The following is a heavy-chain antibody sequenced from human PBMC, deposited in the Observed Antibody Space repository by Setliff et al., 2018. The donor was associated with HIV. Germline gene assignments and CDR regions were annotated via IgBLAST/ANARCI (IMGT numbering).Heavy chain of an antibody. D-gene: IGHD3-22*01. CDR1: GYTFTSYG. V-gene: IGHV1-18*01. CDR3: ARDGGNTMIVSNWFDP. J-gene: IGHJ5*02. Sequence: ASVKVSCKASGYTFTSYGISWVRQAPGQGLEWMGWISAYNGNTNYAQKLQGRVTMTTDTSTSTAYMELRSLRSDDTAVYYCARDGGNTMIVSNWFDPWGQGTLVTVSS. CDR2: ISAYNGNT.